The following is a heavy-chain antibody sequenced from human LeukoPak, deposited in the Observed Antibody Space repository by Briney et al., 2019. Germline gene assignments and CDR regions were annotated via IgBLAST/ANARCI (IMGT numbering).Heavy chain of an antibody. Sequence: PGGSLRLSCTASGFTFTNYWMSWVRQAPGKGLEWVSAISGSGGSTYYADSVKGRFTISRDNSKNTLYLQMNSLRAEDTAVYYCAKDFLLTSNYYGSGSYFLNWGQGTLVTVSS. CDR1: GFTFTNYW. J-gene: IGHJ4*02. CDR2: ISGSGGST. CDR3: AKDFLLTSNYYGSGSYFLN. V-gene: IGHV3-23*01. D-gene: IGHD3-10*01.